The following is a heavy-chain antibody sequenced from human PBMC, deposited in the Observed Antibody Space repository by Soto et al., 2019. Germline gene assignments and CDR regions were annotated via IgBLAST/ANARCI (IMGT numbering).Heavy chain of an antibody. CDR3: ARERADSSSWFYGMDV. CDR1: GGTFSSYA. V-gene: IGHV1-69*13. J-gene: IGHJ6*02. Sequence: ASVKVSCKASGGTFSSYAISWVRQAPGQGLEWMGGIIPIFGTANYAQKFQGRVTITADESTSTAYMELSSLRSEDTAVYYCARERADSSSWFYGMDVWGQGTTVTAP. D-gene: IGHD6-13*01. CDR2: IIPIFGTA.